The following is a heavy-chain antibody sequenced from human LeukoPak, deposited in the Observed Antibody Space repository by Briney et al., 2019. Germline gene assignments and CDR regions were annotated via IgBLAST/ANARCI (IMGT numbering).Heavy chain of an antibody. V-gene: IGHV1-2*02. CDR2: INPDSGGT. D-gene: IGHD6-13*01. J-gene: IGHJ4*02. CDR3: ARVALSSSRWSQFDY. Sequence: ASVKVSCKASGYTFSGYYIHWVRQAPGQGLEWMGWINPDSGGTNYAQEFQGRVTMTRDTSISTAYMELSRLRSDDTAVYYCARVALSSSRWSQFDYWGQGTLLTVSS. CDR1: GYTFSGYY.